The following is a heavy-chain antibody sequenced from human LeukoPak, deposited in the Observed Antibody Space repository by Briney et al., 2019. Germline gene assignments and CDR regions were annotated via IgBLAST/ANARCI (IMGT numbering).Heavy chain of an antibody. Sequence: GGTLRLSCAASGFTFSTFGMSWVRQAPGKGLEWVSAISSSGSTIYYADSVKGRFTISRDNAKNSLYLQMNSLRAEDTAVYYCAELGITMIGGVWGKGTTVTISS. V-gene: IGHV3-48*04. CDR2: ISSSGSTI. CDR1: GFTFSTFG. J-gene: IGHJ6*04. D-gene: IGHD3-10*02. CDR3: AELGITMIGGV.